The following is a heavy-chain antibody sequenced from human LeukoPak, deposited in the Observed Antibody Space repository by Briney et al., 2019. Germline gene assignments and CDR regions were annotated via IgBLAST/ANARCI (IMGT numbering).Heavy chain of an antibody. CDR1: GFTFSDYA. CDR3: AKGTPYYYDSSGRIPKFDY. Sequence: GGSLRLSCAASGFTFSDYAMSWVRQAPGKGLEWVSTSGSGGNTYYADSVKARFTISRDNSKNTLYLQMNSLRAEDTALYYCAKGTPYYYDSSGRIPKFDYWGQGTLVTVSS. V-gene: IGHV3-23*01. CDR2: SGSGGNT. D-gene: IGHD3-22*01. J-gene: IGHJ4*02.